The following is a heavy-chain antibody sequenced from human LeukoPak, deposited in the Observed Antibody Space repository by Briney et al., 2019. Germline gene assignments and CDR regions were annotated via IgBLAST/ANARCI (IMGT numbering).Heavy chain of an antibody. CDR2: ISSSGGST. CDR1: GFTFSSSA. D-gene: IGHD1-26*01. V-gene: IGHV3-64D*06. CDR3: VKPYSGSYYGYFDY. J-gene: IGHJ4*02. Sequence: GGSLRLSCSASGFTFSSSAMHWVRQAPGKGLEYVSAISSSGGSTYYADSVKDRFTISRDNSKNTLYLQMSSLRAEDTAVYYCVKPYSGSYYGYFDYWGQGTLVTVSS.